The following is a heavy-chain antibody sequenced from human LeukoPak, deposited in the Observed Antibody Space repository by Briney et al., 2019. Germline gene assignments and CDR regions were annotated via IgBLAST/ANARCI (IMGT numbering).Heavy chain of an antibody. CDR1: GFTFSAFS. V-gene: IGHV3-48*04. CDR3: APKTIAAPGYYYYGVDV. CDR2: ISTSSTTI. Sequence: GGSLRLSCAASGFTFSAFSMNWVRQAPGKGLEWLSYISTSSTTIYYADSVRGRFTISRDNAKNSLYLQMNSLRAEDTAVYYCAPKTIAAPGYYYYGVDVWGQGTTVTVSS. J-gene: IGHJ6*02. D-gene: IGHD6-25*01.